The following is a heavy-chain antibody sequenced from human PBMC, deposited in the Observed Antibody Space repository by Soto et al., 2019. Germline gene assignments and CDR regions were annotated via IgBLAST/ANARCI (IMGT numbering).Heavy chain of an antibody. CDR3: ARPAEVSIAGALEH. CDR1: GYNFNNYW. V-gene: IGHV5-51*01. J-gene: IGHJ1*01. Sequence: GESLKISCKGSGYNFNNYWINWVRQMPGKGLEWMGRIDPYDSYTRYSPSFQGQVTISADKSITTAYLQWTSLKASDTAMYYCARPAEVSIAGALEHWGQGTPVTVSS. CDR2: IDPYDSYT. D-gene: IGHD1-26*01.